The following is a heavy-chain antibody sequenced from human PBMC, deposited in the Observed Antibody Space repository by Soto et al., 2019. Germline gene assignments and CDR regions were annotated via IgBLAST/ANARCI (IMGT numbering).Heavy chain of an antibody. J-gene: IGHJ4*02. V-gene: IGHV3-21*01. D-gene: IGHD6-19*01. CDR2: ISSSSSYI. CDR1: GFTFSSYS. Sequence: EVQLVESGGGLVKPGGSLRLSCAASGFTFSSYSMNWVRQAPGKGLEWVSSISSSSSYIYYADSVKGRFTISRDNAKNSLYLQMNSLRAEDTAVYYWARGGTSGWYFDYWGQGTLVTVSS. CDR3: ARGGTSGWYFDY.